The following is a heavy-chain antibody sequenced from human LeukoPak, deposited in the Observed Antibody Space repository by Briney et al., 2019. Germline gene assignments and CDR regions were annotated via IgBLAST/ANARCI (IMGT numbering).Heavy chain of an antibody. CDR2: IYHSGST. CDR1: GGSISSGGYY. CDR3: ARQVKVPAAMKNWFDP. J-gene: IGHJ5*02. V-gene: IGHV4-30-2*03. D-gene: IGHD2-2*01. Sequence: SETLSLTCTVSGGSISSGGYYWSWIRQPPGKGLEWIGYIYHSGSTYYNPSLKSRVTISVDTSKNQFSLKLSSVTAADTAVYYCARQVKVPAAMKNWFDPWGQGTLVTVSS.